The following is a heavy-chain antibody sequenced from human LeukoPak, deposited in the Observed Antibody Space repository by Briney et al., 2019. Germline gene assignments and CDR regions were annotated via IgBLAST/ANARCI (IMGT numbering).Heavy chain of an antibody. J-gene: IGHJ4*02. CDR3: ASGYTLDY. CDR2: IYYSGST. CDR1: GGSISSSSYY. V-gene: IGHV4-39*07. D-gene: IGHD5-12*01. Sequence: SETLSLTCTVSGGSISSSSYYWGWIRQPPGKGLERIVRIYYSGSTYYNPSLKSRVTISVKKAKNQFSLKLSSVTAADSAVYYCASGYTLDYWGQGTLVTVSS.